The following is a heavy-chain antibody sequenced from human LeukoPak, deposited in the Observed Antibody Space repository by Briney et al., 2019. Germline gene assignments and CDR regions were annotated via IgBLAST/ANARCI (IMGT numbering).Heavy chain of an antibody. J-gene: IGHJ4*02. D-gene: IGHD3-3*01. CDR3: ARDQSNIFGVVTGDH. Sequence: GASVKVSCKASGYTFTSYYMHWVRQAPGQGLEWMGIINPSGGSTSYAQKFQGRVTMTRDTSTSTVYMELSSLRSEDTAVYYCARDQSNIFGVVTGDHWGQGTLVTVSS. CDR1: GYTFTSYY. V-gene: IGHV1-46*01. CDR2: INPSGGST.